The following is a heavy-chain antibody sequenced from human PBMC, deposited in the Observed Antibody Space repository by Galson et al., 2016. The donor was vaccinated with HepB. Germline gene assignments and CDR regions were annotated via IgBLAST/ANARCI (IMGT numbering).Heavy chain of an antibody. CDR3: AKGTTLQVHFGYFDH. CDR1: GFTVSSTY. Sequence: SLRLSCAASGFTVSSTYMTWVRQAPGKGLEWVSGIYSGGNTYYADSVKGRFTISRDNSKSTLYLQMNSLRVEDTAVYYCAKGTTLQVHFGYFDHWGQGTLVTVSS. V-gene: IGHV3-53*01. D-gene: IGHD1/OR15-1a*01. CDR2: IYSGGNT. J-gene: IGHJ4*02.